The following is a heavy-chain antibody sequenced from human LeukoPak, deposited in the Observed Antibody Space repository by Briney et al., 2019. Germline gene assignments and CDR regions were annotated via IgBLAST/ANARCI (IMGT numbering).Heavy chain of an antibody. Sequence: GGSLRLSCAASGFTFINYWMHWVRQAPGEGLVWVSHINNDGSTTTYADSVKGRFTISRDNAKNTLYLHVNSLRAEDTAVYYCARVRYCGGDCHYFDYWGQGTLVTVSS. CDR1: GFTFINYW. V-gene: IGHV3-74*01. CDR3: ARVRYCGGDCHYFDY. D-gene: IGHD2-21*01. CDR2: INNDGSTT. J-gene: IGHJ4*02.